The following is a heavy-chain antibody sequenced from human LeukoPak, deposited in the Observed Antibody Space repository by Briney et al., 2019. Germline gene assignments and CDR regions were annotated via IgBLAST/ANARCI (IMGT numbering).Heavy chain of an antibody. J-gene: IGHJ3*02. CDR1: GFTFSSYS. CDR3: ARDYYDSSGYWSSDAFDI. D-gene: IGHD3-22*01. CDR2: ISSSSSYI. Sequence: GGSLRLSCAASGFTFSSYSMNWVRQAPGKGLEWVSSISSSSSYIYYADSVKGRFTISRDNAKNSLYLQMNSLRDEDTAVYYCARDYYDSSGYWSSDAFDIWGQGTMVTVSS. V-gene: IGHV3-21*01.